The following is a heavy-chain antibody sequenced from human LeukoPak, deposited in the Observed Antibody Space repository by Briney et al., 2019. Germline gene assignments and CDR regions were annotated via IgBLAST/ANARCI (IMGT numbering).Heavy chain of an antibody. J-gene: IGHJ6*03. CDR2: INPNSGVT. V-gene: IGHV1-2*02. CDR3: ATARSPTYLDV. D-gene: IGHD6-25*01. CDR1: GYTFSDSY. Sequence: GASVKVSCKASGYTFSDSYMHWVRQAPGQGLEWMGWINPNSGVTNYAQKFQGGVTMTRDTSISTAYMELSRLTSDDTAVYYCATARSPTYLDVWGRGTTVTVSS.